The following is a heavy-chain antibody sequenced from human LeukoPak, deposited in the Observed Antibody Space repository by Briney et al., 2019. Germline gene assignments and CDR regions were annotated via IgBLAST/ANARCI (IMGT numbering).Heavy chain of an antibody. J-gene: IGHJ4*02. CDR3: ANGGTSYGSGSYYSPSIPQDY. CDR2: ISGSGGRGGNT. Sequence: GGSLRLSCAASGFTFSSYAMSWVRQAPGKGLEWVSGISGSGGRGGNTYYADSVKGRFTISRDNSKNTLYLQMNSLRAEDTAVYYCANGGTSYGSGSYYSPSIPQDYWGQGTLVTVSS. CDR1: GFTFSSYA. V-gene: IGHV3-23*01. D-gene: IGHD3-10*01.